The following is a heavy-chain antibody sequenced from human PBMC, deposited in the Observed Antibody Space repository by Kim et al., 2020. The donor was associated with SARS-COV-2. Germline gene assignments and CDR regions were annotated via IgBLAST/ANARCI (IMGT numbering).Heavy chain of an antibody. Sequence: GGSLRLSCAASGFTFSSYWMSWVRQAPGKGLEWEANIKQDGSEKYYVDSVKGRFTISRDNAKNSLYLQMNSLRAEDTAVYYCAREGDGYNFPYYYGMDVWGQGTTVTVSS. V-gene: IGHV3-7*01. CDR1: GFTFSSYW. D-gene: IGHD5-12*01. J-gene: IGHJ6*02. CDR3: AREGDGYNFPYYYGMDV. CDR2: IKQDGSEK.